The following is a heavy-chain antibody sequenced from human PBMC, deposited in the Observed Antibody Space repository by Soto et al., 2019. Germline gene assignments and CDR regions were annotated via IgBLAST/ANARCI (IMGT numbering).Heavy chain of an antibody. V-gene: IGHV3-30-3*01. D-gene: IGHD4-4*01. CDR2: MSYDGSNK. J-gene: IGHJ2*01. CDR3: ARPLWRDDYNWGYFDL. Sequence: QVQLVESGGGVVQPGRSLRLSCAASGFTFSSYAMHWVRQAPGKGLEWVAVMSYDGSNKYYADSVKGRFTISRDNSKNTLYLQMNSLRAEDTAVYYCARPLWRDDYNWGYFDLWGRGPLVTVSS. CDR1: GFTFSSYA.